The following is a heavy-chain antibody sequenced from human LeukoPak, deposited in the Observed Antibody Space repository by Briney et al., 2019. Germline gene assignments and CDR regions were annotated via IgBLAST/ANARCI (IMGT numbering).Heavy chain of an antibody. CDR2: ISAYNGNT. Sequence: GASVKVSCKASGYTFTSYGISWVRQAPGQGLEWMGWISAYNGNTNYAQKLQGRVTMTTDTSTSTAYMELRSLRSDDTAVYYCARVRSIAAAGTCDYWGQGTLVTVSS. D-gene: IGHD6-13*01. CDR1: GYTFTSYG. J-gene: IGHJ4*02. CDR3: ARVRSIAAAGTCDY. V-gene: IGHV1-18*01.